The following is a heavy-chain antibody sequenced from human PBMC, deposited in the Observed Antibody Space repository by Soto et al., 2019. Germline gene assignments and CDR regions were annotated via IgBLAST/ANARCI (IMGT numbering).Heavy chain of an antibody. CDR3: AKDSGTQRYSYGNFDY. CDR1: GFTLDDYA. Sequence: GGSLRLSCAASGFTLDDYAMLWVRQAPGKGLEWVSGISWNSGSIGYADSAKGRFTISRDNAKNSLYLQMNSLRAEDTALYYCAKDSGTQRYSYGNFDYWGQGTLVTVSS. CDR2: ISWNSGSI. J-gene: IGHJ4*02. V-gene: IGHV3-9*01. D-gene: IGHD5-18*01.